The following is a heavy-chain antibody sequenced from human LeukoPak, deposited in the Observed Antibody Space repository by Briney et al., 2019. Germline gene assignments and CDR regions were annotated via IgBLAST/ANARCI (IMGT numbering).Heavy chain of an antibody. CDR1: GYTFIGYF. D-gene: IGHD1-26*01. V-gene: IGHV1-2*06. Sequence: ASVKVSCKASGYTFIGYFIHWVRQAPGQWLEWMGRVNPDSGDTKFAQSFQGRVTMTSDTSINTAYMELSRLTSDDTAVYYCARDLSSTPHWEFDYWGQGTLVTVSS. CDR2: VNPDSGDT. J-gene: IGHJ4*02. CDR3: ARDLSSTPHWEFDY.